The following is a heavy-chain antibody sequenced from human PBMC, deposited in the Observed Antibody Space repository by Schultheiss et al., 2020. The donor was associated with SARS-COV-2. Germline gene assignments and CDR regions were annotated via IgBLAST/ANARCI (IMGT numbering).Heavy chain of an antibody. J-gene: IGHJ6*02. CDR3: ARARDYDILSGRYYYYYYGMDV. D-gene: IGHD3-9*01. V-gene: IGHV4-59*12. CDR2: IYYSGST. Sequence: SQTLSLTCTVSGGSISSYYWSWIRQPPGKGLEWIGYIYYSGSTNYNPSLKSRVTISVDKSKNQFSLKLSSVTAADTAVYYCARARDYDILSGRYYYYYYGMDVWGQGTTVTVSS. CDR1: GGSISSYY.